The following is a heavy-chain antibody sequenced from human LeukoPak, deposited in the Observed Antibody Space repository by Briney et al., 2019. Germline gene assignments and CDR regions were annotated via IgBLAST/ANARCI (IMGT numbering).Heavy chain of an antibody. V-gene: IGHV4-34*01. CDR1: GGSFSGYH. Sequence: PSEALSLTCAVYGGSFSGYHWSWIRQSPGRGLEWIGQINHSGGTDYSASVQSRVTISIDTARNQFSLRLSSLTAADTAIYYCARRPDGFDIWGQGTTVIVSS. CDR3: ARRPDGFDI. CDR2: INHSGGT. J-gene: IGHJ3*02.